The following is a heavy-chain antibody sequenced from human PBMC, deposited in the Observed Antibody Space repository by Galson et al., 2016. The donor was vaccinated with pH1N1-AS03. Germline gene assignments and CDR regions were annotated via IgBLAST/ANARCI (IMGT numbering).Heavy chain of an antibody. D-gene: IGHD3-10*02. Sequence: SLRLSCAASGFIFSSDWMHWVRQVPGKGLVWVSRITSDGSSISYADAVEGRFTISRDNSKNTLYLQMNSLRPEDTAVYFCARSQSFYVDYFDNWGQGTLVTVSS. V-gene: IGHV3-74*01. CDR1: GFIFSSDW. J-gene: IGHJ4*02. CDR2: ITSDGSSI. CDR3: ARSQSFYVDYFDN.